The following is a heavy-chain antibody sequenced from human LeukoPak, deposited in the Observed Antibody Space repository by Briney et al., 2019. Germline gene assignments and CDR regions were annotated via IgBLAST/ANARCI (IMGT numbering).Heavy chain of an antibody. Sequence: SETLSLTCTVSGGSISSGGYYWSWIRQHPGKGLEWIGYIYYSGSTYYNPSLKSRVTISVDTSKNQFSLKLSSVTAADTAVYHCASGGGYDSGSGYYYFDYWGQGTLVTVSS. V-gene: IGHV4-31*03. CDR1: GGSISSGGYY. CDR2: IYYSGST. CDR3: ASGGGYDSGSGYYYFDY. J-gene: IGHJ4*02. D-gene: IGHD3-22*01.